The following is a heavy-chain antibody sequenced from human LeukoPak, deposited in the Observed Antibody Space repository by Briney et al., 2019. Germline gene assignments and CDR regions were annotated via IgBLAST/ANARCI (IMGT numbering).Heavy chain of an antibody. J-gene: IGHJ6*02. Sequence: SETLSLTCTVSGGSISSYYWSWIRQPPGKGLEWIGYIYSSGSTNYNPSVKSRVTISVDTSKNQFSLKLSSVTAADTAVYYCAKGYSSHYYGMDVWGQGTTVTVSS. D-gene: IGHD6-19*01. CDR2: IYSSGST. CDR1: GGSISSYY. V-gene: IGHV4-59*12. CDR3: AKGYSSHYYGMDV.